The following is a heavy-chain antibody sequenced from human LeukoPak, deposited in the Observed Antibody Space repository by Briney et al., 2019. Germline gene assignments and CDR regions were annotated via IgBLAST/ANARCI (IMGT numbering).Heavy chain of an antibody. V-gene: IGHV1-69*13. CDR1: GGTFSSYA. D-gene: IGHD6-19*01. Sequence: SVKVSCTASGGTFSSYAISWVRQAPGRGLEWMGGIIPIFGTANYAQKFQGRVTITADESTSTAYMELSSLRSEDTAVYYCARVTVGSSGPSYYFDYWGQGTLVTVSS. J-gene: IGHJ4*02. CDR2: IIPIFGTA. CDR3: ARVTVGSSGPSYYFDY.